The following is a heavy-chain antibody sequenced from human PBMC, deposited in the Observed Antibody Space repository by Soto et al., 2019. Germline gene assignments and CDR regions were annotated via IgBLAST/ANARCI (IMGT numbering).Heavy chain of an antibody. D-gene: IGHD2-15*01. CDR3: ARSCSGGSCLPYYYYGMDV. Sequence: PGGSLRLSCAASGFTFSSYGMHWVRQATGKGLEWVSAIGTAGDTYYPGSVKGRFTISRENAKNSLYLQMNSLRAGDTAVYYCARSCSGGSCLPYYYYGMDVWGQGTTVTVSS. J-gene: IGHJ6*02. V-gene: IGHV3-13*01. CDR1: GFTFSSYG. CDR2: IGTAGDT.